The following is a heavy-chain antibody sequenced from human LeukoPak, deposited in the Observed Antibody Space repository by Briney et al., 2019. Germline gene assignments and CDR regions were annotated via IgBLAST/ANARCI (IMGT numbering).Heavy chain of an antibody. CDR1: GFTFSSYW. J-gene: IGHJ4*02. D-gene: IGHD5-18*01. CDR2: INSDGSST. CDR3: ARERGTAMVGYYFDY. V-gene: IGHV3-74*01. Sequence: PGGSPRLSCAASGFTFSSYWMHWVRQAPGKGLVWVSRINSDGSSTSYADSVKGRFTISRDNAKNSLYLQMNSLRAEDTAVYYCARERGTAMVGYYFDYWGQGTLVTVSS.